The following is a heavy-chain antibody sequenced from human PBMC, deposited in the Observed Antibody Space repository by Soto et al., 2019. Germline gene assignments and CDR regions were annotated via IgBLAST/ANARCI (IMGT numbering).Heavy chain of an antibody. Sequence: QVQLVQSGAEVKKPGASVKVSCKASGYTFTSYDINWVRQATGQGLEWMGWMNPNRGNTGYAQKFQGRVTMTRNTSISTAYMELSSLRSEDTAVYYCVVRGYSYGWSGYYYYAMDVWGQGTTVTVSS. CDR1: GYTFTSYD. CDR3: VVRGYSYGWSGYYYYAMDV. CDR2: MNPNRGNT. J-gene: IGHJ6*02. D-gene: IGHD5-18*01. V-gene: IGHV1-8*01.